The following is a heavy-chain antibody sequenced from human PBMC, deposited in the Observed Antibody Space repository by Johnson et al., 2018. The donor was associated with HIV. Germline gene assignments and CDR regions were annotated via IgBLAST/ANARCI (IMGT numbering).Heavy chain of an antibody. CDR1: GFTFSSYG. Sequence: QVQLVEFGGGVVQPGGSLRLSCAASGFTFSSYGMHWVRQAPGKGLEWVAFIRYDGSNKYYADSVKGRFTISRDNSKNTVYLQMNSLRAEDTDVYYCARDYYDSSGYHHAFDIWGQGTMVTVSS. CDR3: ARDYYDSSGYHHAFDI. V-gene: IGHV3-30*02. CDR2: IRYDGSNK. D-gene: IGHD3-22*01. J-gene: IGHJ3*02.